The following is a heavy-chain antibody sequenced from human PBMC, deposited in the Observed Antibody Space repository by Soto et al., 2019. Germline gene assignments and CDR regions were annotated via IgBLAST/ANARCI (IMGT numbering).Heavy chain of an antibody. J-gene: IGHJ3*02. CDR3: AKDSIEARSGEGAFDI. D-gene: IGHD2-21*01. V-gene: IGHV3-9*01. Sequence: GGSLSLSCAASGFTFDDYAMHWVRQAPGKGLEWVSGISWNSGSIGYADSVKGRFTISRDNAKNSLYLQMNSLRAEDTALYYCAKDSIEARSGEGAFDIWGQGTMVTVSS. CDR2: ISWNSGSI. CDR1: GFTFDDYA.